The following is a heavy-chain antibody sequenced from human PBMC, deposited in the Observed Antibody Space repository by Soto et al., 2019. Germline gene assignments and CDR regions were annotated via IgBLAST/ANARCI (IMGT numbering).Heavy chain of an antibody. Sequence: QVQLVESGGDVVQPGRSLRLSCAASGFTFNIYGMHWVRQAPGKGLDWVALISYDGSNKYYADSVKGRFTISRDNSKNTLYLQMTSLRAEDTAVYYCAKWGRVGVTPGAMDVWGQGTTVTVSS. J-gene: IGHJ6*02. CDR3: AKWGRVGVTPGAMDV. V-gene: IGHV3-30*18. D-gene: IGHD1-26*01. CDR2: ISYDGSNK. CDR1: GFTFNIYG.